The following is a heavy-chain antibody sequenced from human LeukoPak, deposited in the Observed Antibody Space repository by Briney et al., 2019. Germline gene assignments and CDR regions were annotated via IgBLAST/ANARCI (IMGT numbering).Heavy chain of an antibody. V-gene: IGHV3-66*01. Sequence: GGSLRLSCAASGFTFTSSDMTWVRRSPGEGLEWVSLIYSGGDTYYADSAKGRFTISRDNSKNTLYLQMNSLRDEDTAVYYCAKWGGYGYGIDFWGQGTLVTVSS. J-gene: IGHJ4*02. CDR2: IYSGGDT. CDR3: AKWGGYGYGIDF. CDR1: GFTFTSSD. D-gene: IGHD5-18*01.